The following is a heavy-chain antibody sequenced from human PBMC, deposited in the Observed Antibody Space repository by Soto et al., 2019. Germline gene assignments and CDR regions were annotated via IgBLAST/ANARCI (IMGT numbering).Heavy chain of an antibody. J-gene: IGHJ4*02. CDR2: IGTSADNT. CDR3: VKDPSGGYCSGTTCFY. D-gene: IGHD2-2*03. V-gene: IGHV3-23*01. Sequence: GVSLSLSCAASGFTFSSYAMSWVRQAPGKGLEWVSGIGTSADNTFYAGSMKGRFTISRDNSINTLFLHMNSLRVEDTAMYYCVKDPSGGYCSGTTCFYWGQGTLVTAPQ. CDR1: GFTFSSYA.